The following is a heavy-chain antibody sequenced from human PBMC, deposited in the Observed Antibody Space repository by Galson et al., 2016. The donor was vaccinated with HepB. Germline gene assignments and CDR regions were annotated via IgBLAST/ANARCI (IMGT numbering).Heavy chain of an antibody. J-gene: IGHJ4*02. Sequence: SLRLSCAASGFTFSSYAMSWVRQAPGKGLKWVSAISGSGGSTYYADSVKGRFTISRDNSKNTLYLQMNSLRAEDTAVYYCAKTHSYYYGSGSSYYFDYWGQGTLVTVSS. CDR1: GFTFSSYA. D-gene: IGHD3-10*01. CDR2: ISGSGGST. CDR3: AKTHSYYYGSGSSYYFDY. V-gene: IGHV3-23*01.